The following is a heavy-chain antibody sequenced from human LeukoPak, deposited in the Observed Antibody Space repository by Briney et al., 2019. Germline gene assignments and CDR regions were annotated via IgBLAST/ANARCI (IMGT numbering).Heavy chain of an antibody. CDR2: VFHRGTT. Sequence: PSETLSLTCTVSGYSINSAFYWGWIRVPPGKGLEWIGSVFHRGTTYYNSSLKSRVNISIDTSKNQFSLKLNSLTAEDTAMYYCVRDGYYGSGSPGWIGRGGAGTLVIVS. J-gene: IGHJ5*02. D-gene: IGHD3-10*01. CDR1: GYSINSAFY. V-gene: IGHV4-38-2*02. CDR3: VRDGYYGSGSPGWIGR.